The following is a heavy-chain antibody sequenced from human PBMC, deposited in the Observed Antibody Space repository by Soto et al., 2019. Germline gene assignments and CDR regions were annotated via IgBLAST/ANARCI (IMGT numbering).Heavy chain of an antibody. J-gene: IGHJ6*02. CDR1: GFTFSSYG. CDR2: ISYDGSNK. V-gene: IGHV3-30*18. CDR3: AKGLGELLPVYYYYGMDV. Sequence: GGSLRLSCAASGFTFSSYGMHWVRQAPGKGLEWVAVISYDGSNKYYADSVKGRFTISRDNSKNTLYLQMNSLRAEDTAVYYCAKGLGELLPVYYYYGMDVWGQGTTVTSP. D-gene: IGHD3-10*01.